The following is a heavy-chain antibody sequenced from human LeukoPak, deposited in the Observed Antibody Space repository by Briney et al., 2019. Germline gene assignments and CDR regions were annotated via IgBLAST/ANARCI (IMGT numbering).Heavy chain of an antibody. CDR3: ARDAPHAWNYFDY. CDR2: ISSSSSYI. CDR1: GFTFSSYS. J-gene: IGHJ4*02. V-gene: IGHV3-21*04. D-gene: IGHD3-3*01. Sequence: PGGSLRLSCAASGFTFSSYSMNWVRQAPGKGLEWVSSISSSSSYIYYADSVKGRFTISRDNAKNTLYLQMNSLRAEDTAVYYCARDAPHAWNYFDYWGQGTLVTVSS.